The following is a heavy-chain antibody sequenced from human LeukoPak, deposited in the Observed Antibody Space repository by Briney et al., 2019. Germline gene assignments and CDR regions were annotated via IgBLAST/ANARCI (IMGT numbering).Heavy chain of an antibody. CDR1: GFTFSLYA. CDR3: ARSGLSRFGF. V-gene: IGHV3-23*01. Sequence: GGSLRLSCAASGFTFSLYAMSWVRQAPGKGLKWVSAISGSGGSTYYADSVKGRFTISRDNSRNTLYLQMNSLRAEDTAVYYCARSGLSRFGFWGQGTLVTVSS. CDR2: ISGSGGST. D-gene: IGHD2/OR15-2a*01. J-gene: IGHJ4*02.